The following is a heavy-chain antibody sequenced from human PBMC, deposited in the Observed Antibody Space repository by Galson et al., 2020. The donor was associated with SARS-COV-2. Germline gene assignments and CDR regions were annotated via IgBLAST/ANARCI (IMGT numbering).Heavy chain of an antibody. CDR1: GFTFSSYG. CDR3: AKTWRSDY. CDR2: IRYDGNNK. J-gene: IGHJ4*02. Sequence: GGSLRLSCAASGFTFSSYGMHWVRQAPGKGLEWVAFIRYDGNNKYYADSVKGRFTISRDNSKNTLYLQMDSLRAEDTAVYYCAKTWRSDYWCQGTLVTVSS. V-gene: IGHV3-30*02.